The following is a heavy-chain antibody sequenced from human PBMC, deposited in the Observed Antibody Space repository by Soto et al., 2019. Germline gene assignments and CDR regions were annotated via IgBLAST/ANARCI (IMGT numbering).Heavy chain of an antibody. J-gene: IGHJ6*02. D-gene: IGHD3-3*01. V-gene: IGHV3-33*01. Sequence: GGSLRLSCAASGFTFSSYGMHWVRQAPGKGLEWVAVIWYDGSNKYYADSVKGRFTISRDNSKNTLYLQMNSLRAEDTAVYYCAREVTIFGVVIPRCGMDVWGQGTTVTISS. CDR3: AREVTIFGVVIPRCGMDV. CDR2: IWYDGSNK. CDR1: GFTFSSYG.